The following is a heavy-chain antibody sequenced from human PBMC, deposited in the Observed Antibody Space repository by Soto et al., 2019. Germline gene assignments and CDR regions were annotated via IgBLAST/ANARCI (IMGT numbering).Heavy chain of an antibody. CDR2: IGTAGDT. Sequence: EVQLVESGGGLVQPGGSLRLSCAASGFTFSSYDMHWVRQATGKGLEWVSAIGTAGDTYYPGSVKGRFTISRENAKNSLYLQMNSLRAGETAVYYCARGRDDILTGYYDYWGQGTLVTVSS. CDR3: ARGRDDILTGYYDY. J-gene: IGHJ4*02. V-gene: IGHV3-13*01. CDR1: GFTFSSYD. D-gene: IGHD3-9*01.